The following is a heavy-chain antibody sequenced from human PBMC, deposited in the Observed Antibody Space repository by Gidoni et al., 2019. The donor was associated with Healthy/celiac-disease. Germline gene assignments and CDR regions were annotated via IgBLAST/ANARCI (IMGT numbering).Heavy chain of an antibody. CDR3: ARHIAVAATGENNFDY. V-gene: IGHV1-2*06. Sequence: QVQLVQSGAEVKKPGASVKVSCKASGYTFTGYYMHWVRQAPGQGLEWMGRINPNSGGTNYAQKFQGRVTMTRETSISTAYRELSRLRSDDTAVYYCARHIAVAATGENNFDYWGQGTLVTVSS. J-gene: IGHJ4*02. D-gene: IGHD6-19*01. CDR2: INPNSGGT. CDR1: GYTFTGYY.